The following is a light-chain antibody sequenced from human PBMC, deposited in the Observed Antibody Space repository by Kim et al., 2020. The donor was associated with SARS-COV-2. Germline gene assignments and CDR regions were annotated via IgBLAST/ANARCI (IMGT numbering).Light chain of an antibody. Sequence: QSITLSCPGTSSDVGSYNLVSWYQQHPGKAPKLMIYEVTTRPSGVSNRFSGSKSGNTASLTISGLQAEDEADYYCCSYAGRSTLFGGGIQLTVL. CDR2: EVT. CDR1: SSDVGSYNL. CDR3: CSYAGRSTL. J-gene: IGLJ2*01. V-gene: IGLV2-23*02.